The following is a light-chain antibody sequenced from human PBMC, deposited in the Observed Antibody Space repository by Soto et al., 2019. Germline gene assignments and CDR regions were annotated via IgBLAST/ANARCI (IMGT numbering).Light chain of an antibody. J-gene: IGLJ3*02. CDR1: SSDVGSGYNY. V-gene: IGLV2-14*01. CDR3: SSYTTSSTTV. Sequence: LTQPASVSGSPGQSITISCTGTSSDVGSGYNYVSWYQQHPGKAPKLMIYEVTNRPSGVSNRFSGSKSGNTASLTISGLQAEDEADYYCSSYTTSSTTVFGGGT. CDR2: EVT.